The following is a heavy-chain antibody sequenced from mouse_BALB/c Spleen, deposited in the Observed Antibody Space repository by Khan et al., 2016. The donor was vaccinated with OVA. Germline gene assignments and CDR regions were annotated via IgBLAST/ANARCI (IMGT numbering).Heavy chain of an antibody. CDR3: APVGNYYVSFAY. CDR2: IYPFTDDT. D-gene: IGHD1-1*01. Sequence: VQLKQSGPELVKPGASVKMSRKASGYTFTSYVMHWVKQKPGLGLEWIGYIYPFTDDTKYNENFKGKATLTSDKSSSTAYMELSSLPSEDSAVYYCAPVGNYYVSFAYWGQGTLVTVSA. J-gene: IGHJ3*01. V-gene: IGHV1S136*01. CDR1: GYTFTSYV.